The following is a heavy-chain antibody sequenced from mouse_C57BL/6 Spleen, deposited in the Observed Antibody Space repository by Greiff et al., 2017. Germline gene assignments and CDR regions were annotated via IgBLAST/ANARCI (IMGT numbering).Heavy chain of an antibody. CDR1: GYTFTSYW. CDR2: IDPSDSYT. V-gene: IGHV1-69*01. J-gene: IGHJ4*01. Sequence: VQLQQPGAELVMPGASVKLSCKASGYTFTSYWMHWVKQRPGQGLEWIGEIDPSDSYTKYNQTFKGKSTLTVDKSSSTSVMQLSCLPSEDSAVYYCARYYYGSSPYAMDYWGQGTSVTVSS. CDR3: ARYYYGSSPYAMDY. D-gene: IGHD1-1*01.